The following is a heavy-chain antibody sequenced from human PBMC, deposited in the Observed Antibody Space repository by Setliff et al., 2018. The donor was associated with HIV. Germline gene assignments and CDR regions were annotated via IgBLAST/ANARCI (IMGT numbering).Heavy chain of an antibody. V-gene: IGHV1-24*01. CDR3: ATVSHTNVAAHDAFDI. CDR2: FAPEDGNT. D-gene: IGHD6-19*01. Sequence: ASVKVSCKVSGYTLTELSRHWVRQAPGKGLEWMGGFAPEDGNTIYAQKFQGRVTMTADTSTDTAYMELSSLRSEDTAVYYCATVSHTNVAAHDAFDIWGQGTMVTVSS. J-gene: IGHJ3*02. CDR1: GYTLTELS.